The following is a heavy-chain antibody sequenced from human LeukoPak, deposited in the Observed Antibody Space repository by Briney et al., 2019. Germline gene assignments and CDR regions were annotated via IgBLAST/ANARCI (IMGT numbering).Heavy chain of an antibody. V-gene: IGHV3-53*01. CDR3: AREGGGYCSGGSCYAYYYYGMDV. Sequence: GGSLRLSCAASGFTASSNYMSWVRQAPGKGLEWVSVIYSGGSTYYADSVKGRFTISRDNSKNTLYLQMNSLRAEDTAVYYCAREGGGYCSGGSCYAYYYYGMDVWGQGTTVTVSS. D-gene: IGHD2-15*01. CDR1: GFTASSNY. CDR2: IYSGGST. J-gene: IGHJ6*02.